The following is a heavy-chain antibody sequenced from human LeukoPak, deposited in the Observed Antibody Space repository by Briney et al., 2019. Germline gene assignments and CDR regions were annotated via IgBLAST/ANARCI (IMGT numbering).Heavy chain of an antibody. Sequence: SETLSLTCTVSGGSISSHYWSWIRQPPGKGLEWIGYIYYSGSTNYNPSLKSRVTISVDTSKNQFSLKLSSVPAADTAVYYCARRTIFGVVTPGYFDLWGRGTLVTVSS. J-gene: IGHJ2*01. V-gene: IGHV4-59*11. CDR1: GGSISSHY. CDR3: ARRTIFGVVTPGYFDL. D-gene: IGHD3-3*01. CDR2: IYYSGST.